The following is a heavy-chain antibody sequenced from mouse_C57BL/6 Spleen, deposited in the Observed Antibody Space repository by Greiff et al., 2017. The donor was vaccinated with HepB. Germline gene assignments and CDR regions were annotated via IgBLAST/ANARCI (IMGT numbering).Heavy chain of an antibody. D-gene: IGHD2-2*01. CDR2: IDPSDSET. V-gene: IGHV1-52*01. CDR3: ARSEAYGYDGYYFDY. J-gene: IGHJ2*01. Sequence: QVQLQQPGAELVRPGSSVKLSCKASGYTFTSYWMHWVKQRPIQGLEWIGNIDPSDSETHYNQKFKDKATLTVDKSSSTAYMQLSSLTSEDSAVYYCARSEAYGYDGYYFDYWGQGTTLTVSS. CDR1: GYTFTSYW.